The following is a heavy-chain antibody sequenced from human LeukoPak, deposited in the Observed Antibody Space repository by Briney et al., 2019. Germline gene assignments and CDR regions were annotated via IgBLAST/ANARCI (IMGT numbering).Heavy chain of an antibody. CDR3: AKEEQYSYAI. V-gene: IGHV3-30*18. D-gene: IGHD5-18*01. CDR1: GFTFSSYG. Sequence: GRSLRLSCAASGFTFSSYGMHWVRQAPGKGLEWVAVISYDGSNKYYADSVKGRFTISRDNSKNTLYLQMNSLRAEDTAVYYCAKEEQYSYAIWGQGTLVTVS. CDR2: ISYDGSNK. J-gene: IGHJ4*02.